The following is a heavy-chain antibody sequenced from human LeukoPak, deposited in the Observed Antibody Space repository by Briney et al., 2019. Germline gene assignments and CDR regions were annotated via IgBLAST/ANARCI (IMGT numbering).Heavy chain of an antibody. CDR3: TRDRGQWVVDY. J-gene: IGHJ4*02. V-gene: IGHV4-31*03. CDR2: IYYSGST. CDR1: GGSISSGGYY. D-gene: IGHD6-19*01. Sequence: PSETLSLTCTVSGGSISSGGYYWSWIRQHPGKGLEWIGYIYYSGSTYYNPSLKSRVTISVDTSKNQFSLKLSSVTAADTAVYYCTRDRGQWVVDYWGQGTLVTVSS.